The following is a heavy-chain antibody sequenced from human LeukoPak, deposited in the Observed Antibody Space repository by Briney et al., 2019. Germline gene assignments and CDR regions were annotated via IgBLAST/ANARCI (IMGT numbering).Heavy chain of an antibody. CDR2: ISSSSSYI. CDR1: GFTFSSYS. V-gene: IGHV3-21*01. D-gene: IGHD4-17*01. Sequence: GGSLRLSCAASGFTFSSYSMNWVRQAPGKGLEWVSSISSSSSYIYYADSVKGRFTISRDNAKNSLYLQMNGLRAEDTAVYYCARDPTPGDPPHYWGQGTLVTVSS. CDR3: ARDPTPGDPPHY. J-gene: IGHJ4*02.